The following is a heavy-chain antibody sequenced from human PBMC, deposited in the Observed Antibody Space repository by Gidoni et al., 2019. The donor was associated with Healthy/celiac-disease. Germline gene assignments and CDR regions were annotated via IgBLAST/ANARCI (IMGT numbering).Heavy chain of an antibody. J-gene: IGHJ6*02. V-gene: IGHV3-21*01. Sequence: EVQLVESGGGLVKPGGSLRLSCAASGFTFSSYSMNWVRQAPGKGLEWVSSISSSSSYIYYADSVKGRFTISRDNAKNSLYLQMNSLRAEDTAVYYCAREAVAGSRGYYYYYGMDVWGQGTTVTVSS. CDR2: ISSSSSYI. CDR1: GFTFSSYS. CDR3: AREAVAGSRGYYYYYGMDV. D-gene: IGHD6-19*01.